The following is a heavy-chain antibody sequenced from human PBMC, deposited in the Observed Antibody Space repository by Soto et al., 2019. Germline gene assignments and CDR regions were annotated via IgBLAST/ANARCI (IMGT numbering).Heavy chain of an antibody. D-gene: IGHD3-16*01. CDR2: ISYDGSNK. CDR1: GFTFSSYG. J-gene: IGHJ6*02. Sequence: GGSLRLSCAASGFTFSSYGMHWVRQAPGKGLEWVAVISYDGSNKYYADSVKGRFTISRDNSKNTLYLQMNSLRAEDTAVYYCAKDCRRGGATSGYGMDVWGQGTTVTVSS. CDR3: AKDCRRGGATSGYGMDV. V-gene: IGHV3-30*18.